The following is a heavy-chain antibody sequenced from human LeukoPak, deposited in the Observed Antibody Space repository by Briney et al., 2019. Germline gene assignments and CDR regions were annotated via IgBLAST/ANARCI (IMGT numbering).Heavy chain of an antibody. Sequence: GGSLRLSCAASGFTVSSNYMSWVRQAPGKGLEWVSVIYSGGSTYYADSVKGRFTISRDNSKNTLYLQMSSLRAEDTAVYYCVKPPSYYYGSGSYYNVLEGVGYWGQGTLVTVSS. V-gene: IGHV3-66*04. J-gene: IGHJ4*02. D-gene: IGHD3-10*01. CDR1: GFTVSSNY. CDR2: IYSGGST. CDR3: VKPPSYYYGSGSYYNVLEGVGY.